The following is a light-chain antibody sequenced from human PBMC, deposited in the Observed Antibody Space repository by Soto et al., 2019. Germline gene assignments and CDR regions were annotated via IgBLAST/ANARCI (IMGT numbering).Light chain of an antibody. CDR1: NIGSKS. Sequence: SYELTQPPSVSVAPGKTARITCGGNNIGSKSVHWYQQKPGQAPVLVIYYDTDRPSGIPERFSGSNSENTATLTISRVEAGDEADYYCQVWDSSSDHPFGGGTKVTVL. J-gene: IGLJ2*01. CDR3: QVWDSSSDHP. V-gene: IGLV3-21*04. CDR2: YDT.